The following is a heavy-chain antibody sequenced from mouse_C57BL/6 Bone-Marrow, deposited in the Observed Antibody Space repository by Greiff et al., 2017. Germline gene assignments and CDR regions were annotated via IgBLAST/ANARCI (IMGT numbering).Heavy chain of an antibody. V-gene: IGHV1-62-2*01. CDR3: ARHEVGYYGSDWYFDV. Sequence: VKLQESGAELVKPGASVKLSCKASGYTFTEYTIHWVKQRSGQGLEWIGWFYPGSGSIKYNEKFKDKATLTADKSSSTVYMELSRLTSEDSAVYFCARHEVGYYGSDWYFDVWGTGTTVTVSS. D-gene: IGHD1-1*01. CDR2: FYPGSGSI. CDR1: GYTFTEYT. J-gene: IGHJ1*03.